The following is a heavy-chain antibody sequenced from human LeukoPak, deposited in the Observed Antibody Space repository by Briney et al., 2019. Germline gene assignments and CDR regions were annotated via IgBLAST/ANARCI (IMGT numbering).Heavy chain of an antibody. D-gene: IGHD2-21*01. CDR2: ISTSSSYI. CDR1: GFTFSSYS. J-gene: IGHJ4*02. CDR3: ARDREGVIGITSHFDY. V-gene: IGHV3-21*01. Sequence: GGSLRLSCSGSGFTFSSYSMNWVRQAPGKGLEWLSSISTSSSYIYHADSVKGRFTISRDNARKSLFLEMNSLRAEDTAVYYCARDREGVIGITSHFDYWGQGTPVTVSS.